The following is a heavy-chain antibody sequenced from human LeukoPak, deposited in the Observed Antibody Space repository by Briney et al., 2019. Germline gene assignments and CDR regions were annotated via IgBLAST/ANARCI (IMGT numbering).Heavy chain of an antibody. CDR2: ISSDGRHI. CDR3: ARCGGTCSLPSTSAMDV. D-gene: IGHD2-21*01. CDR1: GFIFSSYA. Sequence: GRSLRLSCAASGFIFSSYAVHWVRQAPGKGLEWVAVISSDGRHIFYADSVKGRFTIFRDNSKNTLYLQMNSLRAEDTALYLCARCGGTCSLPSTSAMDVWGQGTTVTVS. J-gene: IGHJ6*02. V-gene: IGHV3-30*04.